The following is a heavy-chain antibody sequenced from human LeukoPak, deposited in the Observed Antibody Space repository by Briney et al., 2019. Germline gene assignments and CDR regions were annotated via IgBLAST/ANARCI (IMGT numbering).Heavy chain of an antibody. Sequence: GGSLRLSCAGSGFTFNNYGMIWVRQAPGKGLEWVSGISGTGGSTYYADSVKGRFTISRDNSKNMLYLQMDSLRAEDTAVYYCAREGRIAVAGADYWGQGTLVTVSS. V-gene: IGHV3-23*01. CDR1: GFTFNNYG. CDR3: AREGRIAVAGADY. D-gene: IGHD6-19*01. J-gene: IGHJ4*02. CDR2: ISGTGGST.